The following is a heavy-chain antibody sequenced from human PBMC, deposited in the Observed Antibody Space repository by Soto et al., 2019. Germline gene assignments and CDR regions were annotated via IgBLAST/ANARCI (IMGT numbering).Heavy chain of an antibody. CDR3: TADPAYYDYWSAYLGWFDP. V-gene: IGHV3-15*01. D-gene: IGHD3-3*01. Sequence: GSMRLSCAASGFTFSSDSMNWVRQAPGKGLEWVGRIKSKTDGGTTDYAAPVKGRFTISRDDLKNTLSLQMNSLRTEDTAVYYCTADPAYYDYWSAYLGWFDPWGQGTLVTVSS. J-gene: IGHJ5*02. CDR1: GFTFSSDS. CDR2: IKSKTDGGTT.